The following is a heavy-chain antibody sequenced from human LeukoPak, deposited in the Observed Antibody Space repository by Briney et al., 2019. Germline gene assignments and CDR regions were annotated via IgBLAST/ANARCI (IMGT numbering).Heavy chain of an antibody. CDR3: ARGSRGWYVEDY. Sequence: ASVKVSCKASGGTFSSYAISWVRQAPGQGLEWMGWMNPNSGNTGYAQKFQGRVTMTRNTSISTAYMELSSLRSEDTAVYYCARGSRGWYVEDYWGQGTLVTVSS. CDR2: MNPNSGNT. D-gene: IGHD6-19*01. J-gene: IGHJ4*02. V-gene: IGHV1-8*02. CDR1: GGTFSSYA.